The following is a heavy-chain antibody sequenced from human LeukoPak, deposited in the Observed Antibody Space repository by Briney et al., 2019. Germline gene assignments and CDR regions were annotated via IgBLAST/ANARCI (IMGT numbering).Heavy chain of an antibody. D-gene: IGHD3-22*01. V-gene: IGHV3-21*01. J-gene: IGHJ4*02. Sequence: GGSLRLSCAASGFTFSYYSMNRVRQAPGRGLEWVSCISSSSSLIFYSDSVRGRFTISRDNAKNTLYLQMNSLRAEDTAVYYCARETSGYFDYWGQGTLVTVSS. CDR2: ISSSSSLI. CDR1: GFTFSYYS. CDR3: ARETSGYFDY.